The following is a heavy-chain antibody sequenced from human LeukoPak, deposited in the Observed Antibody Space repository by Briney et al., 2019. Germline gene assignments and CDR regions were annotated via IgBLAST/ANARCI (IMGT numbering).Heavy chain of an antibody. D-gene: IGHD5-18*01. V-gene: IGHV4-39*07. CDR1: GGSISSSSYY. J-gene: IGHJ3*01. CDR3: ARGGRGYSYGRLHDAFDV. CDR2: INHSGST. Sequence: SETLSLTCTVSGGSISSSSYYWGWIRQPPGKGLEWIGEINHSGSTNYNPSLKSRVTISVDTSKNQFSLKLSSVTAADTAVYYCARGGRGYSYGRLHDAFDVWGQGTMVTVSS.